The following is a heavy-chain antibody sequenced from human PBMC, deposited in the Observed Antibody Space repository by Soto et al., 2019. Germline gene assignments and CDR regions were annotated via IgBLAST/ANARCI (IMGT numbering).Heavy chain of an antibody. CDR3: ARSYCNGASCYSSEFVY. CDR1: GYTFTYYG. Sequence: QVQLVQSGAEVKRPGASVKVSCKASGYTFTYYGINWVRQAPGQGLEWVGWISTYNGNTNFAQKLQGRVTMTTDTSTSTAYMELRSLRSDDTAVYYCARSYCNGASCYSSEFVYCGQGTLVTVSS. J-gene: IGHJ4*02. D-gene: IGHD2-15*01. CDR2: ISTYNGNT. V-gene: IGHV1-18*01.